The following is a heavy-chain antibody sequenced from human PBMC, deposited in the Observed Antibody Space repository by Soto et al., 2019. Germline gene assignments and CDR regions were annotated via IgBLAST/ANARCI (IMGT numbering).Heavy chain of an antibody. J-gene: IGHJ4*02. CDR1: GGSISSSSYY. V-gene: IGHV4-39*01. CDR2: IYYSGST. CDR3: ARQRDYDILTGYVSIDY. D-gene: IGHD3-9*01. Sequence: PSETLTLTCAVSGGSISSSSYYWGCIRQPPGKGLEWIGSIYYSGSTYYNPSLKSRVTISVDTSKNQFSLKLSSVTAADTAVYYCARQRDYDILTGYVSIDYWGQGTLVTVSS.